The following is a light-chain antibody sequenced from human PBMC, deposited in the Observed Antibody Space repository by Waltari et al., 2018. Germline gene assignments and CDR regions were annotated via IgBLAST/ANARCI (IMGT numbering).Light chain of an antibody. CDR2: GAS. CDR1: QDISKY. Sequence: DIQMTQSPSSLSASVRDRVTITCQASQDISKYLSWYQQKPGKAPKLLFYGASNLETGVPSRFSGSGSRTDFTFTISSLQPEDVATYYCQQYDNLPVTFGQGTKVEIK. CDR3: QQYDNLPVT. V-gene: IGKV1-33*01. J-gene: IGKJ1*01.